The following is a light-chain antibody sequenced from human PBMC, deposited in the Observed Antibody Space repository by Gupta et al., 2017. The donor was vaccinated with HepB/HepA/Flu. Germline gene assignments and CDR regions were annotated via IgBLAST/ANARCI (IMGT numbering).Light chain of an antibody. V-gene: IGKV1-5*03. J-gene: IGKJ2*03. CDR3: QHYDWFSYS. CDR2: EAS. CDR1: QTISSW. Sequence: DIQMTQSPSTLSASVGDRVTITCRASQTISSWLAWYQQKPGKAPKLLIYEASTLESGVPSRCSGSGSGTVFTLTISSLQPDDFATYYRQHYDWFSYSFGPGTKVEIK.